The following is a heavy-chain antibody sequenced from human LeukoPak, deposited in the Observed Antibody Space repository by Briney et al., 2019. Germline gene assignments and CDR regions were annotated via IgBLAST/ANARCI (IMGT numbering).Heavy chain of an antibody. J-gene: IGHJ6*02. V-gene: IGHV4-34*01. Sequence: KPSESRSLTCAVYGGSFSAYYWSWIRQPPGKGLEWIGEINHSGSTNYNPSLKSRVTISVDTSKKQFSLKLSSVTAADTAVYYCARVSITMVRGVILPYYYYGMDVWGQGTTVTVSS. CDR2: INHSGST. CDR1: GGSFSAYY. CDR3: ARVSITMVRGVILPYYYYGMDV. D-gene: IGHD3-10*01.